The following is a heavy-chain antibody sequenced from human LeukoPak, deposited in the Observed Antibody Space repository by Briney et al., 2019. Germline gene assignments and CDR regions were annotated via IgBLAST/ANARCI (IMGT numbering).Heavy chain of an antibody. V-gene: IGHV3-74*01. CDR2: INTDGRST. J-gene: IGHJ4*02. Sequence: GGSLRLSCAASGFTFRTYWMHWVRQAPGKGLVWVSRINTDGRSTSYADSVKGRFTVSRDNSKDTLYLQMNSLRADDTAVYYCARALDGSGSRSFDYWGQGTLVTVSS. D-gene: IGHD3-10*01. CDR3: ARALDGSGSRSFDY. CDR1: GFTFRTYW.